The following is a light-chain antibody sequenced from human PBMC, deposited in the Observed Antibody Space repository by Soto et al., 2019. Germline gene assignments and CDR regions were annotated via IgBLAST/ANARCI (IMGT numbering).Light chain of an antibody. Sequence: DIQMTQSPSSLSASVGDRVTITCRASQSIDRYLNWYQQKPGTAPNLLISGASSLRSGVPSRFSGSGSGTDFTLTIKSLQPEDLATYYCQQGSRTLTFGGGTKVEIK. CDR3: QQGSRTLT. CDR2: GAS. V-gene: IGKV1-39*01. J-gene: IGKJ4*01. CDR1: QSIDRY.